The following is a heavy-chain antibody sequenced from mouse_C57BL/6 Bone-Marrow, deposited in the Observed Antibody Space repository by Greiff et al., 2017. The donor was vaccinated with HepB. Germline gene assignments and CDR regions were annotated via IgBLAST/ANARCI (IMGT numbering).Heavy chain of an antibody. Sequence: EVQLQESGGGLVKPGGSLKLSCAASGFTFSSYAMSWVRQTPEKRLEWVATISDGGSYTYYPDNVKGRFTISRDNAKNNLYLQMSHLKSEDTAMYYCARRVYYGYNYAMDYWGQGTSVTVSS. CDR1: GFTFSSYA. J-gene: IGHJ4*01. CDR2: ISDGGSYT. CDR3: ARRVYYGYNYAMDY. V-gene: IGHV5-4*03. D-gene: IGHD2-2*01.